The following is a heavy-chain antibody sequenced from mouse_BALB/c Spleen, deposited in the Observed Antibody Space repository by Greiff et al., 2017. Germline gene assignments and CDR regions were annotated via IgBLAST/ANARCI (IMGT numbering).Heavy chain of an antibody. CDR1: GYSITSGYY. D-gene: IGHD1-2*01. J-gene: IGHJ4*01. Sequence: VQLKESGPGLVKPSQSLSLTCSVTGYSITSGYYWNWIRQFPGNKLEWMGYISYDGSNNYNPSLKNRISITRDTSKNQFFLKLNSVTTEDTATYYCARDPSLLRLRYAMDYWGQGTSVTVSS. V-gene: IGHV3-6*02. CDR3: ARDPSLLRLRYAMDY. CDR2: ISYDGSN.